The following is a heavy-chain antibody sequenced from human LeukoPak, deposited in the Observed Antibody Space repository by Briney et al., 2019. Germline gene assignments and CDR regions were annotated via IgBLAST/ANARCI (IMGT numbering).Heavy chain of an antibody. J-gene: IGHJ4*02. CDR3: AKAGDGWFEVPAAYDY. CDR1: GFTFSNYW. Sequence: GGSLRLSCAASGFTFSNYWMSWVRQAPGKGLEWVANIKQDGSEKYYVDSVKGRFTISRDNAKNSLYLQMNSLRAEDTAVYYCAKAGDGWFEVPAAYDYWGQGTLVTVSS. V-gene: IGHV3-7*03. D-gene: IGHD2-2*01. CDR2: IKQDGSEK.